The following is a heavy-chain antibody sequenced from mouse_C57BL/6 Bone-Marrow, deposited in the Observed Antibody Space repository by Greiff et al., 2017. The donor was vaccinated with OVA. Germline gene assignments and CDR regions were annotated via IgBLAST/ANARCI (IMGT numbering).Heavy chain of an antibody. D-gene: IGHD1-1*02. J-gene: IGHJ4*01. CDR1: GYTFTSYG. CDR2: IYPRSGNT. CDR3: ALWYYAMDY. V-gene: IGHV1-81*01. Sequence: VQLQQSGAELARPGASVKLSCKASGYTFTSYGISWVKQRTGQGLEWIGEIYPRSGNTYYNEKFKGKATLTADKSSSTAYMELRSLTSEDSAVYFCALWYYAMDYWGQGTSVTVSS.